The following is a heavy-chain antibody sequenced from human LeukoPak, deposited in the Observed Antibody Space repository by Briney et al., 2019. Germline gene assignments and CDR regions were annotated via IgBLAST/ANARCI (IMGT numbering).Heavy chain of an antibody. V-gene: IGHV4-59*08. CDR3: TRQQYCGTISCFASGFDT. Sequence: SYPMTLTCSVSCGFIGIYYWNWLQKPPEKGLELIGYIYNSGGTVYNPSLKSRVTISADKSKNQVALKLSSVTAADTAMYYCTRQQYCGTISCFASGFDTWGQGTLVTVSS. J-gene: IGHJ5*02. D-gene: IGHD2-21*01. CDR1: CGFIGIYY. CDR2: IYNSGGT.